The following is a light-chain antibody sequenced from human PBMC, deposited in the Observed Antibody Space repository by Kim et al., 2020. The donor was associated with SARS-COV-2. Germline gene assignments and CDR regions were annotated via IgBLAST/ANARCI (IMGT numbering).Light chain of an antibody. CDR3: QTWGTGIWV. CDR2: LNSDGSH. CDR1: SGYSKYA. V-gene: IGLV4-69*01. J-gene: IGLJ3*02. Sequence: ASVKLTCTRSSGYSKYAIAWHQQQPQKGPRYLMKLNSDGSHNKGDGIPDRFSGSSSGAERYLIISSLQSEDEADYYCQTWGTGIWVFGGGTKLTVL.